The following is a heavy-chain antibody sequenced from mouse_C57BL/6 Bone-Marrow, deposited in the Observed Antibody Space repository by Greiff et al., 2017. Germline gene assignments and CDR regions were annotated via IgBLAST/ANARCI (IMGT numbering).Heavy chain of an antibody. V-gene: IGHV14-4*01. D-gene: IGHD2-4*01. J-gene: IGHJ2*01. CDR2: IDPENGDT. CDR1: GFNIKDDY. CDR3: TTLYYEYDEDY. Sequence: VQLQQSGAELVRPGASVKLSCTASGFNIKDDYMHWVKQRPEQGLEWIGWIDPENGDTEYASKFQGKATIPADTSSNTAYLQLSSLTSEDTAVYYCTTLYYEYDEDYWGQGTTLTVSS.